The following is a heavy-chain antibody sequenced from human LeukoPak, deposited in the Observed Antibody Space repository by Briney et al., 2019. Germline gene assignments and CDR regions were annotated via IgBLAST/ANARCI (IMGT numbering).Heavy chain of an antibody. D-gene: IGHD2-8*01. J-gene: IGHJ5*02. CDR1: GDSPSRSIFF. CDR2: FHYSGST. CDR3: ARDAYEVFPPANSLDP. Sequence: PSETLSLTCTVLGDSPSRSIFFLGWIRQPPGKGLEWIGSFHYSGSTFYNPSLKSRVTISVDTSKNHFSLKLTPVTAADSAVYYCARDAYEVFPPANSLDPWGQGTLVTVSS. V-gene: IGHV4-39*02.